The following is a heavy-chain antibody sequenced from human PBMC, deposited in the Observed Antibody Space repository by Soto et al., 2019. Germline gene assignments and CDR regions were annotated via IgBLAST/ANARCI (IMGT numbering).Heavy chain of an antibody. Sequence: TLSLTCTVSGGSFSNYYWSWIRQPPGKGLEWIGYIYDSGSAYYNPSLKSRVTISVDTSKNQFSLKLSSVTAAGTAVYYCARGDSSSNDYWGQGILVTVSS. D-gene: IGHD6-13*01. V-gene: IGHV4-59*01. J-gene: IGHJ4*02. CDR2: IYDSGSA. CDR3: ARGDSSSNDY. CDR1: GGSFSNYY.